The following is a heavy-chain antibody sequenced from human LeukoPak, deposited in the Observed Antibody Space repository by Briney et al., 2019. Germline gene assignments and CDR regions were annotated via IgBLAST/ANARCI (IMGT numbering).Heavy chain of an antibody. CDR1: GYTFTGYY. D-gene: IGHD6-19*01. J-gene: IGHJ4*02. CDR3: ARAGIAVAGTFDY. V-gene: IGHV1-2*02. Sequence: ASVKVSCKASGYTFTGYYMHWVRQAPGQGLEWMGWINPNSGGTNYAQKFQGRVTMTRDTSISTPYMELSRLRSDDTAVYYCARAGIAVAGTFDYWGQGTLVTVSS. CDR2: INPNSGGT.